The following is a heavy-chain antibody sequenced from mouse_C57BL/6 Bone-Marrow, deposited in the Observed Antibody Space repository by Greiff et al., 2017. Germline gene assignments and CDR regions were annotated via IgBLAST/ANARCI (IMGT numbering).Heavy chain of an antibody. V-gene: IGHV1-9*01. D-gene: IGHD2-3*01. CDR1: GYTFTGYW. Sequence: QVQLQQSGAELMKPGASVKLSCKATGYTFTGYWIEWVKQRPGHGLEWIGEILPGSGSTNYNEKFKGKATFTADTSSNTAYMQLSSLTTENSAISYGEKWEWLLREALNYWGKGTSVTVSS. CDR2: ILPGSGST. J-gene: IGHJ4*01. CDR3: EKWEWLLREALNY.